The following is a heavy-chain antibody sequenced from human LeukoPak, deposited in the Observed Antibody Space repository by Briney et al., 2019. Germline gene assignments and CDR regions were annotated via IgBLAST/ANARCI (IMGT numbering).Heavy chain of an antibody. Sequence: GGSLRLSCATSGFTFSSYGMNWVRQAPGKGLEWLASIRSDNSDTYYADSVKGRFTISRDNSKNTLYLQMNNLRVDDTAVFYCVNGESFYGDYGFDYWGQGTLVTVSS. D-gene: IGHD4-17*01. CDR2: IRSDNSDT. J-gene: IGHJ4*02. V-gene: IGHV3-30*02. CDR1: GFTFSSYG. CDR3: VNGESFYGDYGFDY.